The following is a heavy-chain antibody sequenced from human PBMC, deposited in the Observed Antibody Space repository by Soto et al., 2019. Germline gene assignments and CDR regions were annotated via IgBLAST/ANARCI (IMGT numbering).Heavy chain of an antibody. V-gene: IGHV3-23*01. Sequence: GSLRLSCAASGFSFSGYAMSWVRQAPGKGLEWVSAISGSGSSTYYSDSVRGRFTISRDNSKNTLYLQMNSLRAEDTAVYFCAKASKGYTGYDLDYWGQGTLVTVSS. J-gene: IGHJ4*02. CDR1: GFSFSGYA. D-gene: IGHD5-12*01. CDR3: AKASKGYTGYDLDY. CDR2: ISGSGSST.